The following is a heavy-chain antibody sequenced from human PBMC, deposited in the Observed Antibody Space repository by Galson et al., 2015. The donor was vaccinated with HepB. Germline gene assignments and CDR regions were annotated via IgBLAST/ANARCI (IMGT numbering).Heavy chain of an antibody. D-gene: IGHD6-13*01. CDR1: RFTFSSYA. V-gene: IGHV3-23*01. CDR2: VSGSGGSI. J-gene: IGHJ4*02. Sequence: SLRLSCAASRFTFSSYAMSWVRQAPGKGLEWVSSVSGSGGSIYYSDSVKGRFTISRDNSKNTLYLQMNSLRAEDTAVYYCAKDFVNEGAAIDYWGQGTLVTVSS. CDR3: AKDFVNEGAAIDY.